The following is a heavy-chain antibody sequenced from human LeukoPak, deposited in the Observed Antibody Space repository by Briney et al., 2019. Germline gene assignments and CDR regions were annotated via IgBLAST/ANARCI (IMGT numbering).Heavy chain of an antibody. CDR3: ARAVDSSGWPYPDY. CDR1: GGSISSGDYY. CDR2: IYYSGST. J-gene: IGHJ4*02. V-gene: IGHV4-30-4*01. D-gene: IGHD6-19*01. Sequence: PSETLSLTRTVSGGSISSGDYYWSWIRQPPGKGLEWIGYIYYSGSTYYNPSLKSRVTISVDTSKNQFSLKLSSVTAADTAVYYCARAVDSSGWPYPDYWGQGTLVTVSS.